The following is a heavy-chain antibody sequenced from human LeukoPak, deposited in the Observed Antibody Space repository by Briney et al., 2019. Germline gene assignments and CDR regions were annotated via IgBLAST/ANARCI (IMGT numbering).Heavy chain of an antibody. V-gene: IGHV3-48*04. Sequence: PGGSLRLSCAASGFTFSSYSMNWVRQAPGKGLEWVSYISSSSSTIYYADSVKGRFTISRDNAKNSLYLQMNSLRAEDTAVYYCARDVIVVVPAAIYFDYWGQGTLVTVSS. CDR3: ARDVIVVVPAAIYFDY. CDR2: ISSSSSTI. J-gene: IGHJ4*02. D-gene: IGHD2-2*01. CDR1: GFTFSSYS.